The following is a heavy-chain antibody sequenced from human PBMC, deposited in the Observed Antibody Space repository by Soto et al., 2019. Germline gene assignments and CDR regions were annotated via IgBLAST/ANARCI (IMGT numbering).Heavy chain of an antibody. Sequence: PGESLKISCKGSGYSFTSYWISWVRQMPGKGLEWMWRIDPSDSYTNYSPSFQGHVTISADKSISTAYLQWSSLKASDPAMYYCARLDFRNSAEGYYFDYWGQGTLVTVSS. J-gene: IGHJ4*02. D-gene: IGHD3-3*01. CDR1: GYSFTSYW. CDR2: IDPSDSYT. CDR3: ARLDFRNSAEGYYFDY. V-gene: IGHV5-10-1*01.